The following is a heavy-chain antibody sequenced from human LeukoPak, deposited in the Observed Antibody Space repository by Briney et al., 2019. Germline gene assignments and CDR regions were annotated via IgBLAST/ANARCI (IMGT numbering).Heavy chain of an antibody. Sequence: SETLSLTCTVYGGSISSYYWSWIRQPPGKGLEWIGYIYYTGSTNYNPSLKSRVAISVDTSKNQFSLKLSSVTAADTAVYYCARVRQGSALLDYWGQGTLVTVSS. CDR3: ARVRQGSALLDY. J-gene: IGHJ4*02. D-gene: IGHD1-26*01. V-gene: IGHV4-59*01. CDR2: IYYTGST. CDR1: GGSISSYY.